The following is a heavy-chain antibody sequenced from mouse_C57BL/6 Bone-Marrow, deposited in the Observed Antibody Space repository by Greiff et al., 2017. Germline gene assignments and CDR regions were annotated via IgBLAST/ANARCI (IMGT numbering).Heavy chain of an antibody. CDR3: ALEAYYYAMDY. CDR2: ISYDGSN. J-gene: IGHJ4*01. V-gene: IGHV3-6*01. Sequence: DVQLQESGPGLVKPSQSLSLTCSVTGYSITSGYYWNWIRQFPGNKLEWMGYISYDGSNNYNPSLKNRISITRDTSKNQFFLKLNSVTTEDTATYYCALEAYYYAMDYWGQGTSVTVSS. CDR1: GYSITSGYY.